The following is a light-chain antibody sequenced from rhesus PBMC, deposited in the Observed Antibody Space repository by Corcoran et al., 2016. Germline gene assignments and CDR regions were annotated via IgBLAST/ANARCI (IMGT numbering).Light chain of an antibody. CDR2: KAS. V-gene: IGKV1-22*01. CDR3: QQYSSSPYS. J-gene: IGKJ2*01. Sequence: DIQMTQSPSSLSASVGDTVTITCRASQSISSWLAWYQQKPGKAPKLLVSKASPLQSGVPTRFSGSGSGTDFTLTISSLQSEDFATYYCQQYSSSPYSFGPGTKAEIK. CDR1: QSISSW.